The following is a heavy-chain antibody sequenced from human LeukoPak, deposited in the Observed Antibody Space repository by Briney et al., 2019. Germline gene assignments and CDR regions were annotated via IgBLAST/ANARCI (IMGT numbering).Heavy chain of an antibody. V-gene: IGHV3-23*01. CDR3: AKDGVDIVVVPAGKYGMDV. CDR2: ISGSGGST. J-gene: IGHJ6*04. CDR1: GFTFSSYA. D-gene: IGHD2-2*03. Sequence: GGSLRHSCAASGFTFSSYAMSWVRQAPGKGLEWVSAISGSGGSTYYADSVKGRFTISRDNSKNTLYLQMNSLRAEDTAVYYCAKDGVDIVVVPAGKYGMDVWGKGTTVTVSS.